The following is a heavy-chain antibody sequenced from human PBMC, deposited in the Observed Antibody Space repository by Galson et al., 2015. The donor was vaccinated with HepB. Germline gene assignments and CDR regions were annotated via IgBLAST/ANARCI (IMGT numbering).Heavy chain of an antibody. CDR2: INSDGSST. D-gene: IGHD1-1*01. Sequence: SLRLSCAASGFTSSSYWMHWVRQAPGKGLVWVSRINSDGSSTCYADSVKGRFTISRDNAENTLYLQMNSLRAEDTAVYYCAGRGTGLWGRGTLVTVSS. J-gene: IGHJ2*01. CDR3: AGRGTGL. CDR1: GFTSSSYW. V-gene: IGHV3-74*01.